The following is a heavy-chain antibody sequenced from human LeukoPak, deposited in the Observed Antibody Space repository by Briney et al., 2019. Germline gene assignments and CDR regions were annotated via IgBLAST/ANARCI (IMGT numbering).Heavy chain of an antibody. D-gene: IGHD3-3*01. J-gene: IGHJ5*02. CDR3: ARAADYDFWSGYASSYNWFDP. V-gene: IGHV4-59*01. CDR2: IYYSGST. CDR1: GGSISSYY. Sequence: SGTLSLTCTVSGGSISSYYWSWIRQPPGKGLEWIGYIYYSGSTNYNPSLKSRVTISVDTSKNQFSLKLSSVTAADTAVYYCARAADYDFWSGYASSYNWFDPWGQGTLVTVSS.